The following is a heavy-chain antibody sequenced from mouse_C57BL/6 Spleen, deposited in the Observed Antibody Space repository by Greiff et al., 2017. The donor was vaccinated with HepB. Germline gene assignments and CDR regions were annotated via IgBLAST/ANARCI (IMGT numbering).Heavy chain of an antibody. V-gene: IGHV3-1*01. J-gene: IGHJ1*03. D-gene: IGHD1-1*01. CDR3: ARDGDYYYGSSFRYFDV. Sequence: EVKLMESGPGMVKPSQSLSLTCTVTGYSITSGYDWHWIRHFPGNKLEWMGYISYSGSTNYNPSLKSRISITHDTSKNHFFLKLNSVTTEDTATYYCARDGDYYYGSSFRYFDVWGTGTTVTVSS. CDR2: ISYSGST. CDR1: GYSITSGYD.